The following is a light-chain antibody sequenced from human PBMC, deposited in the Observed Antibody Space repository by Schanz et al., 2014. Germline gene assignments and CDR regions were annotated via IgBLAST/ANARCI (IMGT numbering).Light chain of an antibody. CDR3: QQYNSYSVT. J-gene: IGKJ1*01. CDR2: AAS. Sequence: DIQMTQSPSSLSASVGDRVTITCRASQSISTYLNWYQHKPGKAPKLLIYAASSLQGGVPSRFSGSGSGTDFTLTISSLQPEDFATYYCQQYNSYSVTFGQGTKVEIK. CDR1: QSISTY. V-gene: IGKV1-39*01.